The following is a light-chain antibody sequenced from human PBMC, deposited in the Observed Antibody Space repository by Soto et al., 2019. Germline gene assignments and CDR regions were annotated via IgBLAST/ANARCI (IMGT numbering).Light chain of an antibody. CDR1: QSISSS. J-gene: IGKJ1*01. V-gene: IGKV3-11*01. Sequence: EIVLTQSPATLSLSPGERATLSCRASQSISSSLAWYQQKPGQAPRLLIYDASTRATGFPARFSGSGSGTDFTLTIGSLVPEDFGVYYCQQRSEWPRTFGQGTKVEI. CDR2: DAS. CDR3: QQRSEWPRT.